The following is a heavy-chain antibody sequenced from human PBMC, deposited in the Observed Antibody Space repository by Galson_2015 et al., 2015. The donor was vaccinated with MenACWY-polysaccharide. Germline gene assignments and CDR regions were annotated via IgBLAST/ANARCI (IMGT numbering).Heavy chain of an antibody. V-gene: IGHV3-74*01. CDR3: AALPFDY. Sequence: SLRLSCAASGFTFTTYWMHWVRQAPGKGLVWVSRISGDGSITTYADSVKGRFTISRDNAKNMLYLQMNSLRAEDTAVYYCAALPFDYWGQGTLVTASS. CDR2: ISGDGSIT. CDR1: GFTFTTYW. J-gene: IGHJ4*02.